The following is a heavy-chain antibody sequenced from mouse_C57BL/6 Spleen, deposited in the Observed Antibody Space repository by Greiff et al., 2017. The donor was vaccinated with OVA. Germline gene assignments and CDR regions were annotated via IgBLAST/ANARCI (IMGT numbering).Heavy chain of an antibody. CDR1: GFSLTSYG. CDR3: ARVLSGAMDY. D-gene: IGHD1-1*02. V-gene: IGHV2-6*01. J-gene: IGHJ4*01. CDR2: IWGVGST. Sequence: VKVVESGPGLVAPSQSLSITCTVSGFSLTSYGVDWVRPSPGKGLEWLGVIWGVGSTNYNSALKSRLSISKDNSKSQVFLKMNSLQTDDTAMYYCARVLSGAMDYWGQGTSVTVSS.